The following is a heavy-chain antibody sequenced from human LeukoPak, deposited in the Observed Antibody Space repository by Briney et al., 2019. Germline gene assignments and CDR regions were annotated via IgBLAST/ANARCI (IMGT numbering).Heavy chain of an antibody. D-gene: IGHD4-17*01. Sequence: GGSLRLSCAASGFTFSSYGMHWVRQAPGKGLEWVAVISYDGSNKYYADSVKGRFTISRDNSKNTLYLQMNSLRAEDTAVYYCARDGSDYDLDYWGQGTLVTVSS. CDR3: ARDGSDYDLDY. J-gene: IGHJ4*02. CDR1: GFTFSSYG. CDR2: ISYDGSNK. V-gene: IGHV3-30*03.